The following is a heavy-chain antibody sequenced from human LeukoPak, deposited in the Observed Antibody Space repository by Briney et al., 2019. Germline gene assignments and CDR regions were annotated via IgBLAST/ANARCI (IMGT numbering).Heavy chain of an antibody. CDR2: IYYSGST. CDR3: ARGPPRDTYNFNY. V-gene: IGHV4-30-4*01. D-gene: IGHD5-24*01. J-gene: IGHJ4*02. CDR1: GDSISSGDYY. Sequence: PSETLSLTCTVSGDSISSGDYYWSWIRQPPGNGLEWTGYIYYSGSTHYNPSLKSRVSILVDTSKNQFSLKLSSVTAADTAVYYCARGPPRDTYNFNYWGQGTLVTVSS.